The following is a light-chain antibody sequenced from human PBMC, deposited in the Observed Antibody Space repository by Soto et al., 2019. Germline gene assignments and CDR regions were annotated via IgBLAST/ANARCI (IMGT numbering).Light chain of an antibody. Sequence: EIVLTQSPGTLSLSPGERATLSCRASQSVSSSYLAWYQQKPGQTPRLLTYGASSRATGIPDRFSGSGSGTDFTLTISRLEPEDFAVYYCQQYDSSPYTFGQGTKLEIK. J-gene: IGKJ2*01. CDR1: QSVSSSY. V-gene: IGKV3-20*01. CDR3: QQYDSSPYT. CDR2: GAS.